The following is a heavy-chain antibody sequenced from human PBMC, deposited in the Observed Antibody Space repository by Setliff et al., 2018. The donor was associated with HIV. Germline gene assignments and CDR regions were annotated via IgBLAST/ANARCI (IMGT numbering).Heavy chain of an antibody. CDR1: GYTFNNYA. CDR2: INTNTGSP. V-gene: IGHV7-4-1*02. Sequence: ASVKVSCKASGYTFNNYALYWVRQAPGQGFEWMGWINTNTGSPTYAQGFTRRFVFSLDPSVRTAYLQITGLKAEDTAVYYCARGGDRMQIWSRFPFDIWGQGTLVTVSS. J-gene: IGHJ1*01. CDR3: ARGGDRMQIWSRFPFDI. D-gene: IGHD3-10*01.